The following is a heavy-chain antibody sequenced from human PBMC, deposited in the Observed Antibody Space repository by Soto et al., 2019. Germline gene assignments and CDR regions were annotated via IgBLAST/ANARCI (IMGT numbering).Heavy chain of an antibody. CDR3: ARGGGQPPYYFYGMDV. J-gene: IGHJ6*02. Sequence: QVQLVQSGAEVKKPGSSVQVSCETSGNTFRSRGVSFSWVRQAPGQGLEWMGGIIPIFGTPKYAQKFQGSVTITADRSTNTAHMELSSLSAEDTAVYYCARGGGQPPYYFYGMDVWGQGTAITVSS. V-gene: IGHV1-69*06. CDR1: GNTFRSRG. CDR2: IIPIFGTP. D-gene: IGHD3-16*01.